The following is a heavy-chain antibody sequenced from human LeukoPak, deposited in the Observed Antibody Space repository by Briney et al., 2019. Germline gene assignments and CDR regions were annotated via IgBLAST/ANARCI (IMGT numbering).Heavy chain of an antibody. V-gene: IGHV4-30-2*01. D-gene: IGHD3-10*01. J-gene: IGHJ4*02. CDR1: GGSISSGTYS. Sequence: SETLSLTCAVSGGSISSGTYSWSWIRQPPGKGLEWIGYVYHNGNLYYNPSLKSRVTISVDRSKNQFSLNLKFVTAADTAVHYCAREGEPYGFDYWGQGALVTVSS. CDR2: VYHNGNL. CDR3: AREGEPYGFDY.